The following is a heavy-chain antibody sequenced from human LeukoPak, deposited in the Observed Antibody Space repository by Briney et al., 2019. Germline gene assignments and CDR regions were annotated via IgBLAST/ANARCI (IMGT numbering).Heavy chain of an antibody. D-gene: IGHD3-16*01. J-gene: IGHJ4*02. CDR1: GFTFSSYS. CDR2: ISSSSSTI. CDR3: AREGPGDYVWGSSYFDY. Sequence: PGGSLRLSCAASGFTFSSYSMNWVRQAPGKGLEWVSYISSSSSTIYYADSVKGRFTISRDNAKNSLYLQMNSLRAEDTAVYYCAREGPGDYVWGSSYFDYWGQGTPVTVSS. V-gene: IGHV3-48*01.